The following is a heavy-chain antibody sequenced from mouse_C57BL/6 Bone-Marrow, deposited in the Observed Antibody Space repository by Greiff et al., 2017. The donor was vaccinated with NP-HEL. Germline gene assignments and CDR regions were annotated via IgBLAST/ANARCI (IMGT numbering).Heavy chain of an antibody. CDR2: INSDGGST. Sequence: EVNVVESGGGLVQPGESLKLSCESNEYEFPSHDMSWVRKTPEKRLELVAAINSDGGSTYYPDTMERRFIISRDHTKKTLYLQMSSLRSEDTALYYCARQGGSSYGWYFDVWGTGTTVTVSS. V-gene: IGHV5-2*01. CDR1: EYEFPSHD. CDR3: ARQGGSSYGWYFDV. J-gene: IGHJ1*03. D-gene: IGHD1-1*01.